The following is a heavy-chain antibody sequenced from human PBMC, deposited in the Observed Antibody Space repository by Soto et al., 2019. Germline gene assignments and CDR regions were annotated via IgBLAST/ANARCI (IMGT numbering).Heavy chain of an antibody. J-gene: IGHJ4*02. CDR1: GFTFGDYS. CDR3: TSHRIMTAY. D-gene: IGHD2-21*02. V-gene: IGHV3-49*03. Sequence: HPGGSLRLSCTTSGFTFGDYSMTWFRQAPGKGLEWVSFIRNKASGGTAEYAASVKGRFTVSRDDSKSITYLQMNSLKTEDTGMYYCTSHRIMTAYWGQGTLATVSS. CDR2: IRNKASGGTA.